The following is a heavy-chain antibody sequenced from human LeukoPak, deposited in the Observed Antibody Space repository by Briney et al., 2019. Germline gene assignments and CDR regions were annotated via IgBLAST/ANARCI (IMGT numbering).Heavy chain of an antibody. J-gene: IGHJ4*02. CDR2: INHNGNVN. Sequence: GGSLRLSCAASGFTFSSYWMNWARQAPGKGLEWVASINHNGNVNYYVDSVKGRFTISRDNAKNSLYLQMNSLRAEDTAVYYCARGKVIVDYWGQGTLVTVPS. CDR3: ARGKVIVDY. D-gene: IGHD2-15*01. CDR1: GFTFSSYW. V-gene: IGHV3-7*01.